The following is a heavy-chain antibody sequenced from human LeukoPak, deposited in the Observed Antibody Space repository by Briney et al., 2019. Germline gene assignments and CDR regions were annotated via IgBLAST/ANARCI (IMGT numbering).Heavy chain of an antibody. V-gene: IGHV3-23*01. D-gene: IGHD3-3*01. CDR1: GFTFSSYA. CDR3: AKDPTIFGVVTNFTFDY. J-gene: IGHJ4*02. Sequence: GGSLRLSCAASGFTFSSYAMSWVRQAPGKGLEWVSAISGSGGSTYYADSVKGRFTISRDNSKNTLYLQMNSLRAEDTAVYYGAKDPTIFGVVTNFTFDYWGQGTPVTVSS. CDR2: ISGSGGST.